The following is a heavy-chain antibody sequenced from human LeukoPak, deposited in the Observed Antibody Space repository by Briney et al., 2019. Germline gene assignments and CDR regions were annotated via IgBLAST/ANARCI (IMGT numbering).Heavy chain of an antibody. CDR2: ISSSSSYI. Sequence: PGGSLRLSCAASGFTFSSYSMNWVRQAPGKGLEWVSSISSSSSYIYYADSVKGRFTISRDNAKNSLYLQMNSLRAEDTALYYCARGLRAGWFDPWGQGTLVTVSS. J-gene: IGHJ5*02. CDR3: ARGLRAGWFDP. V-gene: IGHV3-21*04. D-gene: IGHD2-15*01. CDR1: GFTFSSYS.